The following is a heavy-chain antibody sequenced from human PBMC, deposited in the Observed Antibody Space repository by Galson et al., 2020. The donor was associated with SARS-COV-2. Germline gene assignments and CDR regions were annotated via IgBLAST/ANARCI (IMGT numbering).Heavy chain of an antibody. CDR1: GFSLSTSGVG. Sequence: SGPTLVKPTQTLTLTCTFSGFSLSTSGVGVGWIRQPPGKALEWLALIYWDDDKRYSPSLKSRLTITKDTSKNQVVRTMTNMDPVDTATYYCAHRQAAAAGTPYFDYWGQGTLVTVSS. CDR3: AHRQAAAAGTPYFDY. CDR2: IYWDDDK. J-gene: IGHJ4*02. V-gene: IGHV2-5*02. D-gene: IGHD6-13*01.